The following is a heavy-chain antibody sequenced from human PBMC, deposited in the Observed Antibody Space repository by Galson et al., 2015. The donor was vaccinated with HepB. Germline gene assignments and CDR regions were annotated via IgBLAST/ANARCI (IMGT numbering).Heavy chain of an antibody. J-gene: IGHJ4*02. CDR1: GFTFSSYS. V-gene: IGHV3-21*01. Sequence: SLRLSCAASGFTFSSYSMNWVRQAPGKGLEWVSSISSSSSYIYYADSLKGRFTISRDNAKNSLYLQMNSLRAEDTAVYYCARDRDGYSGNFDYWGQGTLVTVSS. D-gene: IGHD5-24*01. CDR3: ARDRDGYSGNFDY. CDR2: ISSSSSYI.